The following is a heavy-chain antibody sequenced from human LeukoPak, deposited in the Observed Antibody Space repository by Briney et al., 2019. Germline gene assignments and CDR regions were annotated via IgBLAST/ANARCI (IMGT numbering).Heavy chain of an antibody. Sequence: GRSLRLSCAASGFTFSSYGMHWVRQAPGKGLEWVAVIWYDGSNKYYADSVKGRFTISRDNSKNTLYLQMNSLRPEDTAVYYCARANYYDSSAYYFDYWGQGTVVTVSS. J-gene: IGHJ4*02. CDR1: GFTFSSYG. CDR2: IWYDGSNK. CDR3: ARANYYDSSAYYFDY. V-gene: IGHV3-33*01. D-gene: IGHD3-22*01.